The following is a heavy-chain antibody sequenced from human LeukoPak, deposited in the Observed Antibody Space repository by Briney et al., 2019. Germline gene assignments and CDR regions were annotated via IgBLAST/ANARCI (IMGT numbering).Heavy chain of an antibody. D-gene: IGHD1-26*01. Sequence: PGGSLRLSCAASGFTVSSDYMNWVRQAPGKGLEWVSVIQSGGTTYYADSVKGRFTISRDISKNTLYLQMDSLRAEDTAVYYCAREPWGAKGAAWGMDVWGQGTLVTVSS. CDR2: IQSGGTT. CDR1: GFTVSSDY. CDR3: AREPWGAKGAAWGMDV. V-gene: IGHV3-53*01. J-gene: IGHJ4*02.